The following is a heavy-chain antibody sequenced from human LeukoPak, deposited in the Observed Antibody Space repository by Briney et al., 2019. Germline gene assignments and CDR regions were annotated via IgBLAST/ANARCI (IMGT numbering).Heavy chain of an antibody. J-gene: IGHJ4*02. CDR2: IRYDGSNK. CDR3: AKDRAYYYGSGIFDY. CDR1: GFTFSSYG. D-gene: IGHD3-10*01. Sequence: GGSLRLSCAASGFTFSSYGMHWVRQAPGKGLEWVAFIRYDGSNKYYADSAKGRFTISRDNSKNTLYLQMNSLRAEDTAVYYCAKDRAYYYGSGIFDYWGQGTLVTVSS. V-gene: IGHV3-30*02.